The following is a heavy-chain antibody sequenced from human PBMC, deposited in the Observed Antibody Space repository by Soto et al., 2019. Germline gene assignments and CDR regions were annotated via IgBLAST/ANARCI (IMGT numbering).Heavy chain of an antibody. V-gene: IGHV4-34*01. D-gene: IGHD6-6*01. CDR2: INHSGST. CDR3: ARGHSSSSFFDY. CDR1: GGSFSGYY. Sequence: SETLSLTCAVYGGSFSGYYWSWIRQPPGKGLEWIGEINHSGSTNYNPSLKSRVTISVDTSKNQFSLKLSSVTAADTAVYYCARGHSSSSFFDYWGQGTLVTVSS. J-gene: IGHJ4*02.